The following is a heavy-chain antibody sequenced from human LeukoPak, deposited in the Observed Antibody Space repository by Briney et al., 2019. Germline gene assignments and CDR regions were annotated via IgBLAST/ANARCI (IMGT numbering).Heavy chain of an antibody. CDR2: INHSGST. Sequence: KPSETLSLTCAVYGGSFSGYYWSWIRQPPGKGLEWIGEINHSGSTNYNPSLKSRVTISADTSKNQFSLKLSSVTAADTAVYYCARGSDFDYWAAFDIWGQGTMVTVSS. V-gene: IGHV4-34*01. D-gene: IGHD2-8*02. CDR3: ARGSDFDYWAAFDI. J-gene: IGHJ3*02. CDR1: GGSFSGYY.